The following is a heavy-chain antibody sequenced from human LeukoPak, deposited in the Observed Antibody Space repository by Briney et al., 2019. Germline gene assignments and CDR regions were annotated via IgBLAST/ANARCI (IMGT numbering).Heavy chain of an antibody. CDR3: ARHSSVQADAFGI. V-gene: IGHV4-59*08. D-gene: IGHD1-1*01. CDR1: GGSISSYY. CDR2: IYYSGST. J-gene: IGHJ3*02. Sequence: SETLSLTCTVSGGSISSYYSSWIRQPPGGGLERIWYIYYSGSTNYNPSLKSRVTISVDTSKNQFSLKLSSVTAADTAVYYCARHSSVQADAFGIWGQGTMVTVSS.